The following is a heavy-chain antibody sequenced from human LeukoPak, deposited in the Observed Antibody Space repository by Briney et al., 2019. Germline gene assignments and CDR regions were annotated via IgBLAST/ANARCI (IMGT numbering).Heavy chain of an antibody. CDR1: GFTFSNAW. Sequence: PGGSLRLSCAASGFTFSNAWMSWVRQVPGKGLEWVGRIKSKTDGGTTDYAAPVKGRFTISRDDSKNTLYLQMNSLKTEDTAVYYCTTDPYDSSGYYSLVGYWGQGTLVTVSS. V-gene: IGHV3-15*01. D-gene: IGHD3-22*01. J-gene: IGHJ4*02. CDR2: IKSKTDGGTT. CDR3: TTDPYDSSGYYSLVGY.